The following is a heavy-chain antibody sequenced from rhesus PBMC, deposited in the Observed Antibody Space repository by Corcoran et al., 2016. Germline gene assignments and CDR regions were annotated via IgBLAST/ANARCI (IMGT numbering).Heavy chain of an antibody. J-gene: IGHJ4*01. Sequence: QVQLQESGPGLVKPSETLSLTCAVSGGSISDSYYWSWIRQPPGKGLEWNGYSYGSGGSTYYNPSLKSRVTISTGPSYNQFSLKLSSVTAADTAVYYCARDQGSGYSSLYFDYWGQGVLVTVSS. D-gene: IGHD5-24*01. CDR3: ARDQGSGYSSLYFDY. CDR2: SYGSGGST. CDR1: GGSISDSYY. V-gene: IGHV4-106*01.